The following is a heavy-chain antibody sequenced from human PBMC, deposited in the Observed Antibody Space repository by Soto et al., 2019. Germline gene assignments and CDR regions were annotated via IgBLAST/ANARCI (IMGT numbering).Heavy chain of an antibody. D-gene: IGHD3-16*01. CDR3: ARGLYDYGYGMDV. J-gene: IGHJ6*02. Sequence: AESLKISCKGSGYSFTSYWIGWVRQMPGKGLEWMGIIYPGDSDTRYSPSFQGQVTISADKSISTAYLQWSSLKASDTAMYYCARGLYDYGYGMDVWGQGTTVTVSS. CDR2: IYPGDSDT. V-gene: IGHV5-51*01. CDR1: GYSFTSYW.